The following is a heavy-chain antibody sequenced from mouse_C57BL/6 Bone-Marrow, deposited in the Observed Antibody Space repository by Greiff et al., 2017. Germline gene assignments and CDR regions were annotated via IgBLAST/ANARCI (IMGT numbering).Heavy chain of an antibody. V-gene: IGHV7-3*01. J-gene: IGHJ3*01. CDR3: ARWGFAY. CDR1: GFTFTDYY. Sequence: EVNLVESGGGLVQPGGSLSFSCAASGFTFTDYYMSWVRQPPGKALEWLGFIRNKANGYTTEYSAPVKGRFTISRDNSQSILYLQMNALRAEDSATYYCARWGFAYWGQGTLVTVSA. CDR2: IRNKANGYTT.